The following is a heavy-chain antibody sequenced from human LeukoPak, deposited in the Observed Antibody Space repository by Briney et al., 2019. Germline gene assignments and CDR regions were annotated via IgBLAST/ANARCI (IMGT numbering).Heavy chain of an antibody. CDR3: AKGLISSPDAFDI. J-gene: IGHJ3*02. Sequence: GGSLRLSCAASGFTFSSYGMHWVRQAPGKGLEWVAVIWYGGSNKYYADSVKGRFTISRDNSENTLYLQMNSLRAEDTAVYYCAKGLISSPDAFDIWGQGTMVTVSS. V-gene: IGHV3-30*02. D-gene: IGHD3-3*02. CDR1: GFTFSSYG. CDR2: IWYGGSNK.